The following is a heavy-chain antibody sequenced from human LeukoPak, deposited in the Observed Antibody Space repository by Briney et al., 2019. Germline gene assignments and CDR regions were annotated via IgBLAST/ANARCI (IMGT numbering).Heavy chain of an antibody. D-gene: IGHD6-13*01. J-gene: IGHJ4*02. CDR1: GFTFSGYW. CDR2: INSDESST. Sequence: PGGSLRLPCEASGFTFSGYWMHWVRQAPGKGLVWLSRINSDESSTSYADSVKGRFTVTRDNAKNTLYLHMNSLRDDDTAVYYCGRGTSTWSDYWGQGTLVTVSS. CDR3: GRGTSTWSDY. V-gene: IGHV3-74*01.